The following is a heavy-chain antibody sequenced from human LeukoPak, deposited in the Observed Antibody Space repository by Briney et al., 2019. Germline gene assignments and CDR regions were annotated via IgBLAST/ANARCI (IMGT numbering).Heavy chain of an antibody. CDR3: ARSLGYCSSTSCYAHYYGMDV. CDR2: ISGSSSYI. CDR1: GFTFSSYS. V-gene: IGHV3-21*01. Sequence: PGGSLRLSCAASGFTFSSYSMNWVRQAPGKGLEWVSSISGSSSYIYYADSVKGRFTISRDNAKNSLYLQMNSLRAEDTAVYYCARSLGYCSSTSCYAHYYGMDVWGQGTTVTVSS. J-gene: IGHJ6*02. D-gene: IGHD2-2*01.